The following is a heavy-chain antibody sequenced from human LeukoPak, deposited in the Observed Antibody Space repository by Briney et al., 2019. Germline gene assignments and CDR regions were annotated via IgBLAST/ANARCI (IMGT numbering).Heavy chain of an antibody. CDR2: IFHSGST. V-gene: IGHV4-4*02. D-gene: IGHD2-2*01. CDR3: ARESCSSTSCYLEWYYYMDV. CDR1: GGSISSNNW. J-gene: IGHJ6*03. Sequence: PSGTLSLTCAVSGGSISSNNWWSWVRQPPGKGLEWIGEIFHSGSTNYNPSLKSRVTMSVDTSKNQFSLKLSSVTAADTAVYYCARESCSSTSCYLEWYYYMDVWGKGTTVTVSS.